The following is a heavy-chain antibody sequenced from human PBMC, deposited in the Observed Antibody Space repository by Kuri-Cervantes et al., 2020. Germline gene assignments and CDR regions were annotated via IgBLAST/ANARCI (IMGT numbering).Heavy chain of an antibody. D-gene: IGHD3-10*01. Sequence: ASVKVSCKASGYTFTSHDINWVRQATGQGLEWMGWMNPNSGNTGYAQKFQGRVTMTRNTSISTAYMELSSLRSEDTAVYYCARVGTMRSGSYYYLSPYWGQGTLVTVS. CDR1: GYTFTSHD. J-gene: IGHJ4*02. CDR2: MNPNSGNT. V-gene: IGHV1-8*01. CDR3: ARVGTMRSGSYYYLSPY.